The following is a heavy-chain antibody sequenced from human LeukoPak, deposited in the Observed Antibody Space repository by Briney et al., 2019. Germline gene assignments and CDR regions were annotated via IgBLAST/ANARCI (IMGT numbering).Heavy chain of an antibody. CDR2: IHYSGDT. J-gene: IGHJ4*02. CDR1: GGSVSSGSYY. Sequence: SETLSLTCTVSGGSVSSGSYYWRWIRQPPGKGLEWITYIHYSGDTNYNPSLKSRVTISADTSNNQFSLKLTSVTAADTAVYYCARHRHSHHYDYWGQGTLVTVSS. CDR3: ARHRHSHHYDY. V-gene: IGHV4-61*01. D-gene: IGHD5-18*01.